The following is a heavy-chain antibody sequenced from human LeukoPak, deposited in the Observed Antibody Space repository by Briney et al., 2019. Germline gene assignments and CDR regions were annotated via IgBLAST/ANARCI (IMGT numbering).Heavy chain of an antibody. CDR1: GYSFSDHY. D-gene: IGHD3/OR15-3a*01. CDR3: AREGTVRGLDY. CDR2: ISPHNGDT. J-gene: IGHJ1*01. V-gene: IGHV1-2*02. Sequence: GASVKVSCKAPGYSFSDHYIHWVRQAPGQGLEWMGWISPHNGDTNYEQMFQGRLTLTRDTSISTVYMEVSRLRSDDAAVYYCAREGTVRGLDYWGQGTLVTVSS.